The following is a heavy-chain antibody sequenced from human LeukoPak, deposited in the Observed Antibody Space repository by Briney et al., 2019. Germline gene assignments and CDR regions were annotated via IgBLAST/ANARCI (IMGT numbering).Heavy chain of an antibody. J-gene: IGHJ4*02. V-gene: IGHV3-23*01. Sequence: GGSLRLSCAASGFTFSTYAMNWVRQAPGKGVEWVSALNPSGSNTYYAGSVKGRFTISRDNSKNTLYLQMNSLRAEDTAVYFCAKGNTSGYYNFDYWGQGILVTVSS. D-gene: IGHD3-22*01. CDR2: LNPSGSNT. CDR1: GFTFSTYA. CDR3: AKGNTSGYYNFDY.